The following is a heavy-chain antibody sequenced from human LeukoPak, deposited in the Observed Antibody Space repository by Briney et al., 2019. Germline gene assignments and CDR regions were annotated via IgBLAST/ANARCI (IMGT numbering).Heavy chain of an antibody. D-gene: IGHD3-22*01. CDR2: IYHSGST. Sequence: SETLSLTCAVSGGSISSGGYSWSWIRQPPGKGLEWIGYIYHSGSTYYNPSLKSRVTISVDRPKNQFSLKPSSVTAADTAVYYCASSGYAFDIWGQGTMVTVSS. J-gene: IGHJ3*02. CDR1: GGSISSGGYS. V-gene: IGHV4-30-2*01. CDR3: ASSGYAFDI.